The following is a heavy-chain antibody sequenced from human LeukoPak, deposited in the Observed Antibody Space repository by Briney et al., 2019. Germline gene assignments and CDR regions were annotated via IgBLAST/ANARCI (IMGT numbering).Heavy chain of an antibody. D-gene: IGHD5-12*01. CDR3: ARGGGYASPIGY. V-gene: IGHV4-59*01. Sequence: KPSETLSLTCTLSGGSISTYYWSWIRQPPGKGLEWIGYIYHSGSTNYNPSLKSRVTISVDTSKNQFSLKLSSVTAADTAVYYCARGGGYASPIGYWGREPWSPSPQ. CDR2: IYHSGST. J-gene: IGHJ4*02. CDR1: GGSISTYY.